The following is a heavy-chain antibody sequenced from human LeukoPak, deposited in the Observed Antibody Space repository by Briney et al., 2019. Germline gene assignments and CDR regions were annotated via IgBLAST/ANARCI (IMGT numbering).Heavy chain of an antibody. CDR1: GSTFSSYE. J-gene: IGHJ3*02. D-gene: IGHD3-16*01. CDR3: GAARQYVGAFDI. CDR2: ISSGGTTI. Sequence: GGSLRLSCAASGSTFSSYELYWVRQAPGKGLEWISYISSGGTTIKYADSVKGQFTISRDDAKRSLYLQMNSLRAEDTAIYYCGAARQYVGAFDIWGQGTLVTVSS. V-gene: IGHV3-48*03.